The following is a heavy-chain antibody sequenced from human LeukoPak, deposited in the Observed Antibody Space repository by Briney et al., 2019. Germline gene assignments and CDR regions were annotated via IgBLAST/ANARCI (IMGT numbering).Heavy chain of an antibody. CDR2: ISSSGSTI. J-gene: IGHJ4*02. CDR1: GFTFSDYY. V-gene: IGHV3-11*01. CDR3: AKAGHCSSTSCYKPFLRPFDY. D-gene: IGHD2-2*02. Sequence: AGGSLRLSCAASGFTFSDYYMSWIRQAPGKGLEWVSYISSSGSTIYYADSVKGRFTISRDNSKNTLYLQMNSLRAEDTAVYYCAKAGHCSSTSCYKPFLRPFDYWGQGTLVTVSS.